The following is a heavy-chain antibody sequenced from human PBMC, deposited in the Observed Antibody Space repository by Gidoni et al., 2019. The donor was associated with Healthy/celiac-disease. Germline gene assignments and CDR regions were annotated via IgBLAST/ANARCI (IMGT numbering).Heavy chain of an antibody. CDR1: GFTFSSYG. J-gene: IGHJ4*02. Sequence: QVQLVESGGGVVQPGRSLRLSCAASGFTFSSYGMHGVRQAPGKGLEWVAVIWYDGSNKYYADSVKGRFTISRDNSKNTLYLQMNSLRAEDTAVYYCAREGGEAYCGGDCYWVFDYWGQGTLVTVSS. CDR2: IWYDGSNK. CDR3: AREGGEAYCGGDCYWVFDY. D-gene: IGHD2-21*02. V-gene: IGHV3-33*01.